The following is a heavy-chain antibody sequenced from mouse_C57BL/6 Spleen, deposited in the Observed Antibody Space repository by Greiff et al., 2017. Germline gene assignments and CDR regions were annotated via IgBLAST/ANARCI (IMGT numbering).Heavy chain of an antibody. V-gene: IGHV5-4*01. J-gene: IGHJ3*01. CDR1: GFTFSSYA. Sequence: EVQLVESGGGLVKPGGSLKLSCAASGFTFSSYAMSWVRQTPEKRLEWVATISDGGSYTYYPDNVKGRFTISRDNAKNNLYLQMSHLKSEDTAMYYCARDEGNWWFAYWGQGTLVTVSA. CDR3: ARDEGNWWFAY. D-gene: IGHD2-1*01. CDR2: ISDGGSYT.